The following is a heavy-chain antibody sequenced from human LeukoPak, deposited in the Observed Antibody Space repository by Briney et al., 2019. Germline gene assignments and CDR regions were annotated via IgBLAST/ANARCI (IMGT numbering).Heavy chain of an antibody. CDR3: AREGGFYRPLDY. D-gene: IGHD3-3*01. CDR2: VHLDGRT. J-gene: IGHJ4*02. Sequence: SETLSLTCGVSGGSVINTNWWTWVRQPPGKGLEWIGEVHLDGRTNYNPSLESRLTMSVDVSETQVSLKLTSVTAADTAVYYCAREGGFYRPLDYSGQGTLVTVSS. V-gene: IGHV4-4*02. CDR1: GGSVINTNW.